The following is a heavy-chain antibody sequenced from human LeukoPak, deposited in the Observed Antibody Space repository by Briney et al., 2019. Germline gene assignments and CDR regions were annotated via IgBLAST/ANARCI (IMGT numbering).Heavy chain of an antibody. J-gene: IGHJ4*02. CDR3: ARVGSNYYDSSPPYFDY. D-gene: IGHD3-22*01. V-gene: IGHV4-59*01. CDR1: GGSISSYY. CDR2: IYYSGST. Sequence: PSETLSLTCTVSGGSISSYYWSWIRQPPGKGLEWIGYIYYSGSTNYNPSLKSRVTISVDTSKNQFSLKLSSVTAADTAVYYCARVGSNYYDSSPPYFDYWGQGTLVTVSS.